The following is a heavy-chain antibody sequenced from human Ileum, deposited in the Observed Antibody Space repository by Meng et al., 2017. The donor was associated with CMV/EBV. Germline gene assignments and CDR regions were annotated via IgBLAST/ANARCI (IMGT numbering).Heavy chain of an antibody. V-gene: IGHV4-31*03. D-gene: IGHD3-3*01. CDR3: ARDRGYDFWSGSHYFDY. CDR1: GASISSGDYH. J-gene: IGHJ4*01. CDR2: IYYSGGT. Sequence: LRLSCTVSGASISSGDYHWNWIRQHPGKGLEWIGSIYYSGGTYYNPSLKGRVTISVDTSKNQFSLKLISVTAADTAFYYCARDRGYDFWSGSHYFDYWGHGTQVTVSS.